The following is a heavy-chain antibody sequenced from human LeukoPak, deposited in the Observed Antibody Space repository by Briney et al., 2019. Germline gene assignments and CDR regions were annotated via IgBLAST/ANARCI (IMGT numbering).Heavy chain of an antibody. Sequence: PGGSLRLSCAASGFTFSNAWMSWVRQAPGKGLEWVGRIKSKTDGGTTDYAAPVKGRFTISRDDSKNTLYLQMNSLRAEDAAVYYCARDLAAADQPPFRYYYYGMDVWGQGTTVTVSS. J-gene: IGHJ6*02. CDR1: GFTFSNAW. CDR3: ARDLAAADQPPFRYYYYGMDV. D-gene: IGHD6-13*01. V-gene: IGHV3-15*01. CDR2: IKSKTDGGTT.